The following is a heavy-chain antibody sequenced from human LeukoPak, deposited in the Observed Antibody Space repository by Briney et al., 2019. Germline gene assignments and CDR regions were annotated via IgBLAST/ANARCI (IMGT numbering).Heavy chain of an antibody. J-gene: IGHJ5*02. CDR3: AKGSGSGWYGWFAP. CDR1: GFTFSSYA. CDR2: IDASGGST. Sequence: GRSLRLSCAASGFTFSSYAMHWVRQAPGKGLEWVSSIDASGGSTYYADSVKGRFTISRDNSKNTFFLQMNTLRAADTAVYYCAKGSGSGWYGWFAPWGQGTLVTVSS. D-gene: IGHD6-19*01. V-gene: IGHV3-23*01.